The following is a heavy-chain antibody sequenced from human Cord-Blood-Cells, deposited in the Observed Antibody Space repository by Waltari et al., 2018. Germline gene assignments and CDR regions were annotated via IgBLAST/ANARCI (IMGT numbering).Heavy chain of an antibody. J-gene: IGHJ3*02. V-gene: IGHV1-18*04. Sequence: QVQLVQSGAEVKKPGASVKVSCKASGYTLTSSGISRVRQAPGKGLEWMGWISAYNGNTNYAQKLQGRVTMTTDTSTSTAYMELRSLRSDDTAVYYCARGKANWGQHDAFDIWGQGTMVTVSS. CDR2: ISAYNGNT. CDR3: ARGKANWGQHDAFDI. CDR1: GYTLTSSG. D-gene: IGHD7-27*01.